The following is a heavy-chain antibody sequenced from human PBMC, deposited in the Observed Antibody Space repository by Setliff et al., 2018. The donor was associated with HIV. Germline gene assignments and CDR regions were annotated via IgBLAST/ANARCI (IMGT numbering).Heavy chain of an antibody. CDR1: GGSISSDNYY. CDR2: IYSSGST. D-gene: IGHD1-1*01. J-gene: IGHJ4*02. V-gene: IGHV4-61*02. CDR3: ARGGDGYNPGGGTFDH. Sequence: PSETLSLTCTVSGGSISSDNYYWSWIRQPAGKGLEWIGRIYSSGSTNYNPSLKSRVTISVDTSKNQFSLKLNSVTAADTAVYYCARGGDGYNPGGGTFDHWGQGTLVTVSS.